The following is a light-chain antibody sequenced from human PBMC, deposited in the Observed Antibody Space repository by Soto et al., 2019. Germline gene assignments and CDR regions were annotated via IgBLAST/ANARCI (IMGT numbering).Light chain of an antibody. CDR3: AAWGASLNGWV. CDR2: SND. V-gene: IGLV1-44*01. J-gene: IGLJ3*02. CDR1: SSHIGSNT. Sequence: QSVLTQPPSASGTPGQRVTISCSGSSSHIGSNTVNWYQQLPGTAPKLLIYSNDQRPSGVPDRFSGSKSGTSASLAISGRQSEDEADYYCAAWGASLNGWVFGGGTKLTVL.